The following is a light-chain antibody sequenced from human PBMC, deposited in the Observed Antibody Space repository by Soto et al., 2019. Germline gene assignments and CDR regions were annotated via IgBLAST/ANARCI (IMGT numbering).Light chain of an antibody. J-gene: IGLJ1*01. CDR3: AAWDDSLNGYV. CDR1: SSNIGNNA. V-gene: IGLV1-36*01. CDR2: YDD. Sequence: QSVGTQPPSVSESPRQPVTISCSGSSSNIGNNAVNWYQQLPGKAPKLLIYYDDLLPSGVSDRFSGSKSGTSASLAISGLQSEDEADHYCAAWDDSLNGYVFGTGTKVTV.